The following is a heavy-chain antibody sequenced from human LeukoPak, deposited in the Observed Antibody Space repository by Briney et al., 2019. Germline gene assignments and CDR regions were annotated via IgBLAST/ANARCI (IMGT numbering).Heavy chain of an antibody. Sequence: PGGSLRLSCAASGFTFSSYAMSWVRQAPGMGLEWVSAIGGSGGSTYYADSVKGRFTISRDNSKNTLYLQMNSLRAEDTAVYYCAKDYYDSSGYWSDWGQGTLVTVSS. D-gene: IGHD3-22*01. CDR1: GFTFSSYA. CDR3: AKDYYDSSGYWSD. V-gene: IGHV3-23*01. J-gene: IGHJ4*02. CDR2: IGGSGGST.